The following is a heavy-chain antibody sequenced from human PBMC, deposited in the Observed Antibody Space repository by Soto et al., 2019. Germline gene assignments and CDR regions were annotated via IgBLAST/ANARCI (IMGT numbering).Heavy chain of an antibody. CDR2: IYYSGST. CDR3: ARQGVVGVATIRRPRAFDI. CDR1: GGSISSSSYY. Sequence: QLQLQESGPGLVKPSETLSLTCTVSGGSISSSSYYWGWIRQPPGKGLEWIGSIYYSGSTYYNPSLKSRVTISVDTSKNQFSLKLSSVTAADTAVYYCARQGVVGVATIRRPRAFDIWGQGTMVTVSS. V-gene: IGHV4-39*01. D-gene: IGHD5-12*01. J-gene: IGHJ3*02.